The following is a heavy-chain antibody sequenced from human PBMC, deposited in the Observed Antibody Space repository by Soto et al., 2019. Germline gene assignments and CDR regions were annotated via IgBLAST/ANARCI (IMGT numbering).Heavy chain of an antibody. D-gene: IGHD3-3*01. V-gene: IGHV3-49*04. J-gene: IGHJ6*02. CDR1: GFTFGDYA. CDR2: IRSKAYGGTT. CDR3: TRDYFRYDFWSGYYYGMDV. Sequence: GGSLRLSCTASGFTFGDYAMSWVRQAPGKGLEWVGFIRSKAYGGTTEYAASVKGRFTISRDDSKSIAYLQMNSLKTEDTAVYYCTRDYFRYDFWSGYYYGMDVWGQGTTVTVSS.